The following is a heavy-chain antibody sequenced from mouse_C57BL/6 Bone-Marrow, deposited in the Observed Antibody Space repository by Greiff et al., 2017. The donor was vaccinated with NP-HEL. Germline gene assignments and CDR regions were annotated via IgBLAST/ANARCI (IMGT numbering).Heavy chain of an antibody. V-gene: IGHV1-4*01. CDR3: ARAYYSYWYFDV. J-gene: IGHJ1*03. CDR1: GYTFTSYT. D-gene: IGHD2-12*01. CDR2: ITPSSGYT. Sequence: VQLQQSGAELARPGASVKMSCKASGYTFTSYTMHWVKQRPGQGLEWIGYITPSSGYTKYNQKFKDKATLTADKSSSTAYMQLSSLTSEDSAVYYCARAYYSYWYFDVWGTGTTVTVSS.